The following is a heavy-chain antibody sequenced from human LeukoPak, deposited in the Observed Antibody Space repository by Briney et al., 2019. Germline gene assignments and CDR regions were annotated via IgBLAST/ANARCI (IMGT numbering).Heavy chain of an antibody. CDR1: GFTFSSYG. CDR3: AKAYCGGDCYSLVGAFDI. J-gene: IGHJ3*02. V-gene: IGHV3-33*06. CDR2: IWYDGSNK. D-gene: IGHD2-21*02. Sequence: GGSLRPSCAASGFTFSSYGMHWVRQAPGKGLEWVAVIWYDGSNKYYAGSVKGRFTISRDNSKNTPYLQMNSLRAEDTAVYYCAKAYCGGDCYSLVGAFDIWGQGTMVTVSS.